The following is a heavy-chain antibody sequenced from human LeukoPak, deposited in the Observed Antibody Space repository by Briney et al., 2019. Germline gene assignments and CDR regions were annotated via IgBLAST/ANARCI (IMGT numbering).Heavy chain of an antibody. CDR3: ARALTRRAAAGRGVGY. V-gene: IGHV1-8*01. D-gene: IGHD6-13*01. Sequence: ASVKVSRKGSGYTFTSYDINRVRQAPGQGLEWMGGMYPNSGNTGYAQKFQGRVTMTRNTSISTAYMKMSSLRSEDTAVYYCARALTRRAAAGRGVGYWGQGTLVTVSS. CDR2: MYPNSGNT. J-gene: IGHJ4*02. CDR1: GYTFTSYD.